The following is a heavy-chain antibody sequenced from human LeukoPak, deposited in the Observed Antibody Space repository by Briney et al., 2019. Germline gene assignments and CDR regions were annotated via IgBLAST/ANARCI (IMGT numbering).Heavy chain of an antibody. CDR1: GYTFTSYG. CDR2: ISAYNGNT. J-gene: IGHJ6*02. V-gene: IGHV1-18*01. Sequence: GASVKVSCKASGYTFTSYGISWVRQAPGQGLEWMGWISAYNGNTNYAQKLQGRVTMTTDTSTSTAYMELRSLRSDDTAAYYCARVVKLKHPLYYYDSSGRSPFYGMDVWGQGTTVTVSS. CDR3: ARVVKLKHPLYYYDSSGRSPFYGMDV. D-gene: IGHD3-22*01.